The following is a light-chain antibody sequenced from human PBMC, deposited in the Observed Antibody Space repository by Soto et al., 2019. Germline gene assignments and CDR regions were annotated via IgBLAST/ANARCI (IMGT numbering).Light chain of an antibody. CDR2: STS. V-gene: IGKV3-20*01. CDR3: QQYGSSPGFT. J-gene: IGKJ3*01. Sequence: EIVLTQSPGTLSLSPGERATLSCMASQSVSSTYLAWYQQKPGQAPRLLIYSTSSRATGIPDRFSGSGSGTDFTLTISRLEPEDFAVYYCQQYGSSPGFTFGPGTKVDIK. CDR1: QSVSSTY.